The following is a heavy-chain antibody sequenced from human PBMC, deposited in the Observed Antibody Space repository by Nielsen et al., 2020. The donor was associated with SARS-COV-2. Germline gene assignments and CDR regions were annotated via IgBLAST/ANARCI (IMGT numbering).Heavy chain of an antibody. D-gene: IGHD3-22*01. CDR3: ARLGGRWLPNWYFDL. CDR2: IYDT. J-gene: IGHJ2*01. CDR1: GYSFTSYW. Sequence: GESLKISCQGSGYSFTSYWIGWVRQMPGKGLEWVGLIYDTRYSPSFQGQVSISADKSLSTAYLQLSSLKASDTALYYCARLGGRWLPNWYFDLWGRGTLVTVSS. V-gene: IGHV5-51*01.